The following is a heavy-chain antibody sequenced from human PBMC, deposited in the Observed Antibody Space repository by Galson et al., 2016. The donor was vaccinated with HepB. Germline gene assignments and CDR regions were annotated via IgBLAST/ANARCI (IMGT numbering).Heavy chain of an antibody. CDR1: GGSIIGHY. D-gene: IGHD3-16*01. CDR2: ISYTGTT. V-gene: IGHV4-59*11. CDR3: AGGVSGFGY. Sequence: TLSLTCTVPGGSIIGHYWSWIRQPPGKGLEWIGYISYTGTTNYNPSLKSRVTISLDTSKNQFSMRLSSVTAADTALYYCAGGVSGFGYWGQGALVTVSS. J-gene: IGHJ4*02.